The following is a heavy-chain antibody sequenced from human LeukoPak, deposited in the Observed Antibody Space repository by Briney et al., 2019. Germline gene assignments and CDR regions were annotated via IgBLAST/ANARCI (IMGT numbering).Heavy chain of an antibody. CDR3: TTAALWFGELSG. D-gene: IGHD3-10*01. J-gene: IGHJ4*02. Sequence: GGSLRLSCAASGFTFSNARMSWVRQAPGKGLEWVGRIKSKTDGGTTDYAAPVKGRFTISRDESKNTLYLQMNSLKTEDTAVYYCTTAALWFGELSGWGQGTLVTVSS. CDR1: GFTFSNAR. CDR2: IKSKTDGGTT. V-gene: IGHV3-15*01.